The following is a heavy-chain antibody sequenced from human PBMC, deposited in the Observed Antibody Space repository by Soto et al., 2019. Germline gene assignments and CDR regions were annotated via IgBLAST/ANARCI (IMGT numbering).Heavy chain of an antibody. Sequence: PSETLSLTCAVYGGSFSGYYWSWIRQPPGKGLEWIGEINHSGSTNYNPSLKSRVTISVDTSKNQFSLKLSSVTAADTAVYYCALQSMAARPYYFDYWGQGTLVTVSS. CDR1: GGSFSGYY. CDR3: ALQSMAARPYYFDY. D-gene: IGHD6-6*01. V-gene: IGHV4-34*01. CDR2: INHSGST. J-gene: IGHJ4*02.